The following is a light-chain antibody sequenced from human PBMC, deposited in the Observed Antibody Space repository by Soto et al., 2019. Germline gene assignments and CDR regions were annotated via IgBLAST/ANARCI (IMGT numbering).Light chain of an antibody. CDR3: QQYYSYPLT. CDR1: QGISSY. Sequence: AIRMTQSPSSLSASTLDRVTITCLASQGISSYLAWYQQKPGKAPKLLIYAASTLQSGVPSRFSGSGSGTDFTLTISCLQSEDFATYYCQQYYSYPLTFGGGTKVDIK. CDR2: AAS. V-gene: IGKV1-8*01. J-gene: IGKJ4*01.